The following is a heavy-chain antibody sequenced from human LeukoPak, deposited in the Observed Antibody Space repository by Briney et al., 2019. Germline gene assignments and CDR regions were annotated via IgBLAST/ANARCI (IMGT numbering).Heavy chain of an antibody. D-gene: IGHD1-14*01. CDR1: GGSFGGYY. Sequence: SETLSLTCAVYGGSFGGYYWSWIRQPPGKGLEWIGEINDSGSSNYNPSLKSRVTISVDKSKDQFSLKLSSVTAADTAVYYCARDEPNRPNYYYYMDVWGKGTTVTVS. CDR3: ARDEPNRPNYYYYMDV. V-gene: IGHV4-34*01. J-gene: IGHJ6*03. CDR2: INDSGSS.